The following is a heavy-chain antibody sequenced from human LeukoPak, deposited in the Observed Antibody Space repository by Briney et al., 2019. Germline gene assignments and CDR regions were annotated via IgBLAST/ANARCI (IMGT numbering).Heavy chain of an antibody. CDR1: GYTFTTYT. Sequence: ASVKISCKASGYTFTTYTIHWVRQAPGQRLEWMGWINAGNDNTKYSQKFQDRVTITRDTSASTAYMELSSLRSEDTAMYYCASSRGYDVGGYFDYWGQGTLVTVSS. CDR3: ASSRGYDVGGYFDY. J-gene: IGHJ4*02. V-gene: IGHV1-3*01. D-gene: IGHD5-12*01. CDR2: INAGNDNT.